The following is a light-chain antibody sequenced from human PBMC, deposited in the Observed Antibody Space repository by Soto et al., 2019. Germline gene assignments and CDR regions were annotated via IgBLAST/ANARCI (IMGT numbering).Light chain of an antibody. CDR3: QQSYSAPIT. V-gene: IGKV1-39*01. CDR1: QSIRNY. Sequence: DIQMTQAPSSLSASVADRVTITCRASQSIRNYLNWYQQKPGNAPKLLMYAASNLQSGVPSRFTGSGSGTDFTPTISSLQPEDFATYYCQQSYSAPITFGQGTRLEI. J-gene: IGKJ5*01. CDR2: AAS.